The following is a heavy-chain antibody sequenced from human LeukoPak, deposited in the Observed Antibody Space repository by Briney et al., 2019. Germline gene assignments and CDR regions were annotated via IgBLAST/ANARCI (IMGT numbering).Heavy chain of an antibody. CDR2: RIYSGRT. J-gene: IGHJ4*02. Sequence: PSETLSLTCAASGNSFSSDSYCCWLRTPPGRRQGWFGIRIYSGRTYYSPSLQSRAFISIDTSKNQFSLNLTSVTAADPAVYYCATLRSDVDYWGQGTLVTVSS. D-gene: IGHD3-16*01. V-gene: IGHV4-38-2*01. CDR3: ATLRSDVDY. CDR1: GNSFSSDSY.